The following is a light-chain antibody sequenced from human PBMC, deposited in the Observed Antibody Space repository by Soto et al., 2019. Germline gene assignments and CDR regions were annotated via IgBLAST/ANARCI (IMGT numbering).Light chain of an antibody. J-gene: IGLJ1*01. Sequence: SVLTQPASVSGSPGQSITISCTGNSSDVGSYNLVSWYQQHPGKAPKLMIYEVSKRPSGVSNRFSGSKSGNTASLTISGLQAEDEADYYCCSYAGSSTPYVFGTGTKVTVL. CDR3: CSYAGSSTPYV. CDR2: EVS. V-gene: IGLV2-23*02. CDR1: SSDVGSYNL.